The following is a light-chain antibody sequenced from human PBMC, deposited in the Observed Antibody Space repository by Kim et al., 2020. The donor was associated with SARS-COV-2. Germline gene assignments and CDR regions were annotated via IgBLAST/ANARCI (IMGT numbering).Light chain of an antibody. CDR2: GAS. Sequence: PGNRATLAGRASQSVSSNLAGYQQKPGQAPRLLIYGASTRATGIPARFSGSGSGTEFTLTISSLQSEDFAVYYCQQYNNWPPYTFGQGTKLEI. J-gene: IGKJ2*01. V-gene: IGKV3-15*01. CDR1: QSVSSN. CDR3: QQYNNWPPYT.